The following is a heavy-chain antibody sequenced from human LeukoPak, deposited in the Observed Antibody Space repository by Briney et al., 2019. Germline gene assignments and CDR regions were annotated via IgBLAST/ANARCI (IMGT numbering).Heavy chain of an antibody. Sequence: GGSLRLSCAASGFTFSSYGMHWVRQAPGKGLEWVAVIWYDGSNKYYADSVKGRFTISRDNSKNTLYLQMTSLRAEDTAVYYCAKGVGTAAVYNYYMDVWGKGTTVTVSS. V-gene: IGHV3-33*06. CDR1: GFTFSSYG. D-gene: IGHD6-13*01. CDR3: AKGVGTAAVYNYYMDV. CDR2: IWYDGSNK. J-gene: IGHJ6*03.